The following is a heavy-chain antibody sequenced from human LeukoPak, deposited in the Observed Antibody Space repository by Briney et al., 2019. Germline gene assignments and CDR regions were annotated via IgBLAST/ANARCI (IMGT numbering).Heavy chain of an antibody. Sequence: ASVKVSCKASGYTFTSYYMHWVRQAPGQGLEWMGIINPSDGRSNYAQKFRGRVTMTRDMSTSTVYMDLSSLKSEDTAVYYCARDLSAGGNTIRVGSWGQGTQVTVFS. J-gene: IGHJ5*01. D-gene: IGHD3-16*01. CDR1: GYTFTSYY. CDR2: INPSDGRS. V-gene: IGHV1-46*01. CDR3: ARDLSAGGNTIRVGS.